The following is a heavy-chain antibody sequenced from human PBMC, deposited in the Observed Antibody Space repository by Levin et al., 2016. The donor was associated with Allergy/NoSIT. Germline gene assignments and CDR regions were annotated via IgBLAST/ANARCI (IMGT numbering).Heavy chain of an antibody. CDR2: IYPGDSDT. J-gene: IGHJ1*01. D-gene: IGHD4-23*01. V-gene: IGHV5-51*01. Sequence: VRQMPGKGLEWMGLIYPGDSDTRYSPSFRGQVTFSVDRSIDTAYLQWSSLKASDTAVYYCARVANDCKSAANCYTAVEIPDWGQGTLVTVSS. CDR3: ARVANDCKSAANCYTAVEIPD.